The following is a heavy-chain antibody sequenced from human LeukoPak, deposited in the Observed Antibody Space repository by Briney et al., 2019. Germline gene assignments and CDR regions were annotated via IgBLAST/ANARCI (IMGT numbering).Heavy chain of an antibody. CDR3: ARRYEARGYSSSWYYFDY. Sequence: SETLSLTCTVSGGSISSYYWSWIRQPPGKGLEWIGYIYYSGSTNYNPSLKSRVTISVDTSKNQFSLKLSSVTAADTAVYYCARRYEARGYSSSWYYFDYWGQGTLATVSS. D-gene: IGHD6-13*01. CDR2: IYYSGST. J-gene: IGHJ4*02. CDR1: GGSISSYY. V-gene: IGHV4-59*01.